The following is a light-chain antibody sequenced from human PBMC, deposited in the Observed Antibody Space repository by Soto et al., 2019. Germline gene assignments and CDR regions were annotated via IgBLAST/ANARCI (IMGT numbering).Light chain of an antibody. J-gene: IGKJ5*01. V-gene: IGKV3-20*01. Sequence: EIVLTQSPGTLSLSPGESATLSCRASRSLDSGQLAWYQQKVGRAPRLLIHDAFMRATGIPDRFSGSGSGTDFTLTIARLEPEDFAVYYCQQYGDSPRTFGQGTRLEIX. CDR2: DAF. CDR3: QQYGDSPRT. CDR1: RSLDSGQ.